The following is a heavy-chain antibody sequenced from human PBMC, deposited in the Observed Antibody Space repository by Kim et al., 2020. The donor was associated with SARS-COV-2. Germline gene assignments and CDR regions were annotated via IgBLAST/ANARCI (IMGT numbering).Heavy chain of an antibody. CDR2: IDPSDSYT. Sequence: GESLKISCKGSGYSFTSYWISWVRQMPGKGLEWMGRIDPSDSYTNYSPSFQGHVTISADKSISTAYLQWSSLKASDTAMYYCARLAYCGGDCYWYFDLWGRGTLVTVSS. D-gene: IGHD2-21*02. CDR3: ARLAYCGGDCYWYFDL. CDR1: GYSFTSYW. V-gene: IGHV5-10-1*01. J-gene: IGHJ2*01.